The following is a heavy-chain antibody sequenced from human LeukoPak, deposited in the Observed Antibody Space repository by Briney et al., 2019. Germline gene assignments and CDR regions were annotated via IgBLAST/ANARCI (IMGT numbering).Heavy chain of an antibody. CDR1: GFTVSSNY. V-gene: IGHV3-53*01. CDR2: IYSGGST. D-gene: IGHD3-3*01. Sequence: GGSLRLSCAASGFTVSSNYMSWVRQAPGKGLEWVSVIYSGGSTYYADSVKDRFTISRDNSKNTLYLQMNSLRAEDTAVYYCARDDDLWGDRAFDIWGQGTMVTVSS. CDR3: ARDDDLWGDRAFDI. J-gene: IGHJ3*02.